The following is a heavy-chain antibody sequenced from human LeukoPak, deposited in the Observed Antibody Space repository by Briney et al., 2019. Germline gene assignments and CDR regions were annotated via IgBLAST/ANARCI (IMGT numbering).Heavy chain of an antibody. J-gene: IGHJ4*02. V-gene: IGHV3-43*01. Sequence: PGGSLRLSRAASGFTFDDYTMHWVRQAPGKGLEWVSLISWDGGSTYYADSVKGRFTISRDNSKNSLYLQMNSLRTEDTALYYCAKDGATGDYSVSDYWGQGTLVTVSS. CDR3: AKDGATGDYSVSDY. D-gene: IGHD7-27*01. CDR1: GFTFDDYT. CDR2: ISWDGGST.